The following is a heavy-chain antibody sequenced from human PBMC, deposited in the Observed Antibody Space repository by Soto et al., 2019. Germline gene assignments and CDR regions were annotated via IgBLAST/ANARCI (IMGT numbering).Heavy chain of an antibody. Sequence: GGSLRLSCAASGFTFSNYGMHWVRQAPGKGLEWVAVISYDGSDKYYADSVKGRFTISRDNSKKTLYLQMSSLRTEDTAVYYCAKDTLLQFLEWLPDYWGQGTLVTVSS. CDR1: GFTFSNYG. V-gene: IGHV3-30*18. J-gene: IGHJ4*02. D-gene: IGHD3-3*01. CDR2: ISYDGSDK. CDR3: AKDTLLQFLEWLPDY.